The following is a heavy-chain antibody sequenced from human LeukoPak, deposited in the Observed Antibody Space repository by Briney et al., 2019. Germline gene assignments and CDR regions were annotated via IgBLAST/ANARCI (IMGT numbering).Heavy chain of an antibody. J-gene: IGHJ6*03. V-gene: IGHV4-4*07. Sequence: SETLSLTCTVSGGSISSYYWSWIRQPAGKGLEWIGRIYTSGSTNYNPSLKSRVTMSVDTSKNQFSLKLSSVTAADTAVYYCARAKVVPAADKYYYYYYYMDVWGKGTTVTISS. CDR1: GGSISSYY. D-gene: IGHD2-2*01. CDR2: IYTSGST. CDR3: ARAKVVPAADKYYYYYYYMDV.